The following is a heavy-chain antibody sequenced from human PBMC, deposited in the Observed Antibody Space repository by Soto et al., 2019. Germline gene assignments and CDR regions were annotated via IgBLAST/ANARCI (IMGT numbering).Heavy chain of an antibody. V-gene: IGHV3-23*01. D-gene: IGHD3-22*01. CDR3: ATANCYDSSGYYCSPFDY. CDR1: GFTFSSYA. CDR2: ISGSGGST. Sequence: GGSLRLSCAASGFTFSSYAMSWVRQAPGKGLEWVSAISGSGGSTYYADSVKGRFTISRDNSKNTLYLQMNSLRAEDTAVYYCATANCYDSSGYYCSPFDYWGQGTLVTISS. J-gene: IGHJ4*02.